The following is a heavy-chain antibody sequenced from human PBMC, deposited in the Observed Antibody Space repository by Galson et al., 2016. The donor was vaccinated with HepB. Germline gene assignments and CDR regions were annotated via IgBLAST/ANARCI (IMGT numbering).Heavy chain of an antibody. V-gene: IGHV4-4*02. CDR1: GVSISSSDW. CDR2: IFHSGRV. Sequence: ETLSLTCAVSGVSISSSDWWSWVRQPPGQGLEWIGQIFHSGRVNYTPSLASRVTISIDTSNNHFSLRLMSVTAADTAIYYCVSYLIQAWVGSDAFDTWGQGTMVTVSS. J-gene: IGHJ3*02. CDR3: VSYLIQAWVGSDAFDT. D-gene: IGHD3-10*01.